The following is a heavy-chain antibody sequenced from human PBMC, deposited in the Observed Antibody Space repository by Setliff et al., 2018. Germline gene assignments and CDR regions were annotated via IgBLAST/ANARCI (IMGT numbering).Heavy chain of an antibody. D-gene: IGHD1-1*01. V-gene: IGHV4-61*02. J-gene: IGHJ4*02. CDR1: GGSISSGSYY. CDR2: VYTNGGT. CDR3: ARHQDNGEDYFDY. Sequence: PSETLSLTCAVSGGSISSGSYYWSWIRHPAGKGLEWIGRVYTNGGTDYSPYLKSRVTILIDTSKNQFSLSLRSVTAADTAVYYCARHQDNGEDYFDYWGQGTLVTVSS.